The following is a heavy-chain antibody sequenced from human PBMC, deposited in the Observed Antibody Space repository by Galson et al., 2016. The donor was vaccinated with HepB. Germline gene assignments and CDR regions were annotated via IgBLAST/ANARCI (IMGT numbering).Heavy chain of an antibody. CDR1: GFSFSRYN. CDR3: ARGPVRLGDHLTGPPKIPDN. V-gene: IGHV3-48*03. J-gene: IGHJ4*02. CDR2: ISSSGTTV. D-gene: IGHD3-9*01. Sequence: SLRLSCAASGFSFSRYNMNWVRQAPGKGLEWVSYISSSGTTVYYADSVKGRFTISRDNAKNSLYLQMNSLRAEDPADYYCARGPVRLGDHLTGPPKIPDNWGQGTLVTVSS.